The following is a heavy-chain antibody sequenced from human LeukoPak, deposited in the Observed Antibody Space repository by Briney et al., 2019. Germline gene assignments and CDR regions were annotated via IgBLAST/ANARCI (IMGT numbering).Heavy chain of an antibody. D-gene: IGHD3-22*01. V-gene: IGHV3-48*03. J-gene: IGHJ6*03. CDR3: ARVLSGYYDSSGYPYYYYYMDV. CDR2: ISSSGSTI. Sequence: HPGGSLRLSCAASGFTFSSYEMNWVRQAPGKGLEWVSYISSSGSTIYYADSVKGRFTISRDNAKNSLYLQMNSLRAEDTAVYYCARVLSGYYDSSGYPYYYYYMDVWGKGTTVTVSS. CDR1: GFTFSSYE.